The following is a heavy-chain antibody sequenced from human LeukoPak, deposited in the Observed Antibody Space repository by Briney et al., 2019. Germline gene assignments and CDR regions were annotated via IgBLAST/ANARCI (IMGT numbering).Heavy chain of an antibody. CDR2: IYYSGST. Sequence: SETRSLTCTVSGGSISSSSYYWGWIRQPPGKGLEWIGSIYYSGSTYYNPSLKSRVTISVDTSKNQFSLKLSSVTAAETAVYYCARDWSEYQLLKYNWFDPWGQGTLVTVSS. D-gene: IGHD2-2*01. CDR3: ARDWSEYQLLKYNWFDP. J-gene: IGHJ5*02. V-gene: IGHV4-39*07. CDR1: GGSISSSSYY.